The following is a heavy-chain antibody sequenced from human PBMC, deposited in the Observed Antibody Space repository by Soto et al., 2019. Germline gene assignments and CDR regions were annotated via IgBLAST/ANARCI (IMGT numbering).Heavy chain of an antibody. CDR2: ISGSGGST. CDR3: AQSLMADFWSGPEFDY. D-gene: IGHD3-3*01. V-gene: IGHV3-23*01. J-gene: IGHJ4*02. Sequence: VGSLSFSCAATGFTFSSYAMSWVRQAPGKRLEWVSAISGSGGSTYYADSVKGRFTISRDNSKNTLYLQMNSLRAEDTAVYYCAQSLMADFWSGPEFDYWGQGTLVTVSS. CDR1: GFTFSSYA.